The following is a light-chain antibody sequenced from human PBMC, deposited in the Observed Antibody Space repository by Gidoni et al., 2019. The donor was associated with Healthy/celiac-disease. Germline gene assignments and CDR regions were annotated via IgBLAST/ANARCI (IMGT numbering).Light chain of an antibody. Sequence: SYDLTHPPSVSVSPGQTARITCSGDALPTQYAYWYQQKPGQAPVLVIYKDSERPSGIPERFSGSSSGTTVTLTISGVQAEDEADYYCQSADSSGTYKVFGGGTKLTVL. CDR1: ALPTQY. CDR2: KDS. J-gene: IGLJ3*02. CDR3: QSADSSGTYKV. V-gene: IGLV3-25*02.